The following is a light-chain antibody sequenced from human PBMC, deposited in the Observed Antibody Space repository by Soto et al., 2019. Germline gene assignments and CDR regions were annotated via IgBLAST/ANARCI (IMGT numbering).Light chain of an antibody. J-gene: IGKJ1*01. V-gene: IGKV3-20*01. CDR2: DAS. CDR3: QQYGSSSWT. Sequence: EIFLTQSPDTLSLSPGERATLSCRATQSVTNYIAWYQQRPGQAPRLLIYDASNRASGVPAKYSGSGSETDFTLTISRLEPEDFAVYYCQQYGSSSWTFGQGTKVDIK. CDR1: QSVTNY.